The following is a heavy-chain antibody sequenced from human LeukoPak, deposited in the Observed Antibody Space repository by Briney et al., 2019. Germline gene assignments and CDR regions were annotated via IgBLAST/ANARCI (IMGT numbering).Heavy chain of an antibody. CDR3: ARSRIAVAGTPDC. CDR2: ISDYNGNT. CDR1: GYTFTSFG. D-gene: IGHD6-19*01. Sequence: ASVKVSCKVSGYTFTSFGISWVRQASGQGLVWMGWISDYNGNTNSAQKLQGRVTMTTDTSTSTAYMELRSLRSDDTAVYYCARSRIAVAGTPDCWGQGTLVTVSS. V-gene: IGHV1-18*01. J-gene: IGHJ4*02.